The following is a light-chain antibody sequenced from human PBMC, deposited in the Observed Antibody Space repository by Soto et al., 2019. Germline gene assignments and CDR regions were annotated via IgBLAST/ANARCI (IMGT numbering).Light chain of an antibody. CDR3: SSYTSSSTLDYV. J-gene: IGLJ1*01. V-gene: IGLV2-14*01. Sequence: QSVLTQPASGSGAHGRSITISCTGTSSDVGGYNYVSWYQQHPGKAPKLMIYDVSNRPSGVSNRFSGSKSGNTASLTISGLQAEDEADYYCSSYTSSSTLDYVFGTGTKVTVL. CDR1: SSDVGGYNY. CDR2: DVS.